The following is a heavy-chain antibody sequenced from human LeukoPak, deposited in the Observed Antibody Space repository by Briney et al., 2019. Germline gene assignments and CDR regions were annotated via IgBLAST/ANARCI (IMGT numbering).Heavy chain of an antibody. CDR3: AREGGGLAAAGTYYYGMDV. V-gene: IGHV3-23*01. D-gene: IGHD6-13*01. CDR2: ISGSGGST. Sequence: GGSLRLSCAASGLIFSSYAMSWVRQAPGKGLEWVSAISGSGGSTYYADSVKGRFTISRENAKNSLYLQMNSLRAGDTAVYYCAREGGGLAAAGTYYYGMDVWGQGTTVTVSS. J-gene: IGHJ6*02. CDR1: GLIFSSYA.